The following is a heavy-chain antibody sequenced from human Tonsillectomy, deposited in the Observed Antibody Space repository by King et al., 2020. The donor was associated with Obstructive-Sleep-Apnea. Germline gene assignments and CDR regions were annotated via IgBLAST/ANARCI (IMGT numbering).Heavy chain of an antibody. CDR1: GFTFSNSW. CDR3: ARGGGSH. Sequence: VQLVESGGGLDQPGGSLRLSCAASGFTFSNSWMHWVRQAPGMGPVWVSRISSDGSDTSYADSVRGRFTISRDNAKNTLYLQMNSLRAEDTAVYYCARGGGSHWGQGTLVTVSS. D-gene: IGHD3-16*01. V-gene: IGHV3-74*01. J-gene: IGHJ4*02. CDR2: ISSDGSDT.